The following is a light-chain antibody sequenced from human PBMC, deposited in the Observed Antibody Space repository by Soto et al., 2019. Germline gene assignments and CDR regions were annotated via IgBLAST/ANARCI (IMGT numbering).Light chain of an antibody. CDR2: HAS. Sequence: EIVMTQSPATLSVSPGERATLSCRASQSVSSDLVWYQHKPGQAPRLLIFHASTRATGIPARFSGSGSGTEFTLTISSLQSEDFAVYYCQQCNDWPRTFGQGTKVDIK. CDR1: QSVSSD. J-gene: IGKJ1*01. CDR3: QQCNDWPRT. V-gene: IGKV3-15*01.